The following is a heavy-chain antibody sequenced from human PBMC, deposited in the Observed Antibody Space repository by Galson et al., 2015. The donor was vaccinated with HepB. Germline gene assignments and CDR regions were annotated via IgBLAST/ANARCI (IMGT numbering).Heavy chain of an antibody. CDR1: GFTVSGSY. D-gene: IGHD4-11*01. V-gene: IGHV3-53*01. CDR2: FHSDGDS. Sequence: SLRLSCAASGFTVSGSYMSWVRQAPGKGLGWVSVFHSDGDSDYADSVKGRFTISRDNSKNTLYLQMNSLRAEDTAVYFCARDHFDYSNAIYYFDSWGQGTLVTVSS. J-gene: IGHJ4*02. CDR3: ARDHFDYSNAIYYFDS.